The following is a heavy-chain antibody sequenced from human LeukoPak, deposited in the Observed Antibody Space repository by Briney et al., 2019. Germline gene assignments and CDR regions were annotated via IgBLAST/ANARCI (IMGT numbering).Heavy chain of an antibody. CDR2: INPNSGGT. CDR1: GYTFTGYY. V-gene: IGHV1-2*02. D-gene: IGHD2-2*01. Sequence: ASVKVSCKASGYTFTGYYMHWVRQAPGQGLEWMGWINPNSGGTNYAQKFQGRVTMTRDTSISTAYMELSRLRSDDTAVYYCAAGYRSSTSCPEGYYYYYGMDVWGQGTTVTVSS. J-gene: IGHJ6*02. CDR3: AAGYRSSTSCPEGYYYYYGMDV.